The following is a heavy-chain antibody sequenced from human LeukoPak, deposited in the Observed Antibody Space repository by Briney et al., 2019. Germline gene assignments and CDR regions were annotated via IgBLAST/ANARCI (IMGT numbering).Heavy chain of an antibody. CDR1: GFTFSSFW. D-gene: IGHD3-16*01. V-gene: IGHV3-74*01. CDR3: ARRRERGASDAFAF. J-gene: IGHJ3*01. Sequence: GGSLRLSGAASGFTFSSFWMYWVRQAPGKGLVWVSRINSDGGSTTYADSVKGRFTISRDNANNTVYLQMNSLRAEDTAVYYCARRRERGASDAFAFWGQGTMVTVSS. CDR2: INSDGGST.